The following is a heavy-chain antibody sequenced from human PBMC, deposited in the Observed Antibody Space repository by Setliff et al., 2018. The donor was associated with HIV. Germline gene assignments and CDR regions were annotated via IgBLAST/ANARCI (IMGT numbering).Heavy chain of an antibody. J-gene: IGHJ4*02. V-gene: IGHV1-2*04. D-gene: IGHD3-22*01. CDR1: GYSFTDYY. CDR3: ARGMDYYDTSGYYQYYFDY. Sequence: ASVKVSCKASGYSFTDYYIHWVRQPPGQGLEWMGWINPKSDGTNYAQKFQGWITMTRDTSISTAYMELSRLRSDDTAVYYCARGMDYYDTSGYYQYYFDYWGQGTLVTVSS. CDR2: INPKSDGT.